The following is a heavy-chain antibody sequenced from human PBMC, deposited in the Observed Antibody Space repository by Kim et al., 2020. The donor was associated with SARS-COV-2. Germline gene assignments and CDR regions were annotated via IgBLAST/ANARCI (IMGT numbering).Heavy chain of an antibody. D-gene: IGHD5-12*01. Sequence: GGSLRLSCAASGFTFRSSAMHWVRQAPGKGLEWVAFIWFDGSNKQYADSVKGRFTISRDNSKNTVYLQMNSLRTEDTAVYYCARDPPQSGFALHSWRQGTVVTVS. CDR2: IWFDGSNK. V-gene: IGHV3-33*01. CDR1: GFTFRSSA. J-gene: IGHJ4*02. CDR3: ARDPPQSGFALHS.